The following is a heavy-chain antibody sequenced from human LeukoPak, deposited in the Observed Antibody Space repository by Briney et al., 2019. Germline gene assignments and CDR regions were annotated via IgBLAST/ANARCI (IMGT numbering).Heavy chain of an antibody. J-gene: IGHJ6*03. V-gene: IGHV4-39*07. D-gene: IGHD6-19*01. CDR2: IYYTRTT. CDR3: ARAVEDFYYYRDV. Sequence: SETLSLTCTVSGGSISTSTYYWAWIRQPPGKGLEWIGRIYYTRTTYYSPSLKSRVTILLDTSKKQFSLKLRSVTAADTAVYYCARAVEDFYYYRDVWGKGATVTVSS. CDR1: GGSISTSTYY.